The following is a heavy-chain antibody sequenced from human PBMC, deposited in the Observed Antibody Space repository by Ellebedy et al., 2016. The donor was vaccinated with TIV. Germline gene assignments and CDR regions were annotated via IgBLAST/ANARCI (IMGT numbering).Heavy chain of an antibody. CDR3: ARDRGYSSGWPGFDP. D-gene: IGHD6-19*01. Sequence: GESLKISCAASGFTFSSYAMHWVRQAPGKGLEWVAVISYDGSNKYYADSVKGRFTISRDNSKNTLYLQMNSLRAEDTAVYYCARDRGYSSGWPGFDPWGQGTLVTVSS. CDR2: ISYDGSNK. J-gene: IGHJ5*02. CDR1: GFTFSSYA. V-gene: IGHV3-30*01.